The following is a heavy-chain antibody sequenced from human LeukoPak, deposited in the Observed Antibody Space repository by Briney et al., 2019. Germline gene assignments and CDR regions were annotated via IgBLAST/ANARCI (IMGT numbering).Heavy chain of an antibody. CDR3: AKDIRTGSLRFWDGMDV. J-gene: IGHJ6*02. CDR2: ISWDSGNI. Sequence: PGRSLRLSCVASGLTFDDYAMHWVRQAPGKGLEWVSGISWDSGNIGYADSVKGRFTISRDNAKNSLYLQMNGLRAEDTALYYCAKDIRTGSLRFWDGMDVWGQGTTVTVSS. CDR1: GLTFDDYA. D-gene: IGHD3-3*01. V-gene: IGHV3-9*01.